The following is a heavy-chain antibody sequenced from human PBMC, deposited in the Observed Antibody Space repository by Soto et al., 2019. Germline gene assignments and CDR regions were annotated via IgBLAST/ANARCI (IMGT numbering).Heavy chain of an antibody. CDR3: AKDSGFLAWLLQGGFDY. CDR2: ISGSGGST. CDR1: GFTFSSYA. D-gene: IGHD3-3*01. Sequence: PGGSLRLSCAASGFTFSSYAMSWVRQAPGKGLEWVSAISGSGGSTYYADSVKGRFTISRDNSKNTLYLQMNSLRAEDTAVYYCAKDSGFLAWLLQGGFDYWGQAPLVTVSS. J-gene: IGHJ4*02. V-gene: IGHV3-23*01.